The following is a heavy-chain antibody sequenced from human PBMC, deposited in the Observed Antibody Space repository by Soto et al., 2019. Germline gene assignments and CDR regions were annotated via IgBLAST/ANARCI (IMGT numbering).Heavy chain of an antibody. V-gene: IGHV6-1*01. J-gene: IGHJ6*02. Sequence: PSQTLSLTCVISGDSVSSNSAGWNWIRQSPSRGLEWLGRTYYKSKWSNDYALSVKSRITINPDTSKNQFSLHLYSVTPEDTAVYYCTGITWFRGMDVWGQGTTVTVSS. CDR3: TGITWFRGMDV. CDR1: GDSVSSNSAG. CDR2: TYYKSKWSN. D-gene: IGHD3-10*01.